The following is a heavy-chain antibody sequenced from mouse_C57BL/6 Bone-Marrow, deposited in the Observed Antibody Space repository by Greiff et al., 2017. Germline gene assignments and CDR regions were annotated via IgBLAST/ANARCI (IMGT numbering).Heavy chain of an antibody. CDR1: GYTFTSYG. D-gene: IGHD1-1*01. J-gene: IGHJ2*01. Sequence: QVQLQQSGAELARPGASVKLSCKASGYTFTSYGISWVKQRTGQGLEWIGEIYPRSGNTYYNEKFQGKATLTADKSYSTAYMELRSLTSEVSAFKCCGGGLYGELDYWGQGTTLTVSS. V-gene: IGHV1-81*01. CDR3: GGGLYGELDY. CDR2: IYPRSGNT.